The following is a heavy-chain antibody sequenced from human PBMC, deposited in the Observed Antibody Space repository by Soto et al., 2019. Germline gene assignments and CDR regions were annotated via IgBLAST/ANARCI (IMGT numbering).Heavy chain of an antibody. V-gene: IGHV3-33*01. Sequence: HPGGSLRLSCAASGFTFSSYGMHWVRQAPGKGLEWVAVIWYDGSNKYYADSVKGRFTISRDNSKNTLYLQMNSLRAEDTAVYYCARRGYSYGYYNPYYYGMDVWGQGTDVTVX. CDR2: IWYDGSNK. CDR1: GFTFSSYG. D-gene: IGHD5-18*01. CDR3: ARRGYSYGYYNPYYYGMDV. J-gene: IGHJ6*02.